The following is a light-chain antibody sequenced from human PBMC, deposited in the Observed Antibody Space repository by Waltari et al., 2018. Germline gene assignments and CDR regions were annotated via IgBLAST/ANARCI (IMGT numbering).Light chain of an antibody. Sequence: DIQLTQSPSFLSASVGDRVTITCRASQGISSYLAWYQQKQGKAPNLLIYAASTLQSGVPSRFSGSGSGTEFTLTISSLQPEDFATYYCQQLNSYPPTFGGGTKVEIK. CDR2: AAS. V-gene: IGKV1-9*01. CDR1: QGISSY. CDR3: QQLNSYPPT. J-gene: IGKJ4*01.